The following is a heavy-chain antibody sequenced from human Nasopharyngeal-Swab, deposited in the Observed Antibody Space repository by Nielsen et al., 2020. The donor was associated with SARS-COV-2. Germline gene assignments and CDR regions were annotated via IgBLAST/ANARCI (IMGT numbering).Heavy chain of an antibody. CDR3: AKDKGVDTAMVLDY. Sequence: GGSLRLSCAASGFTFSSYGMHWVRQAPGKGLEWVAVISYDGSNKYYADSVKGRFTISRDNSKNTLYLQMNSLRAEDTAVYYCAKDKGVDTAMVLDYWGQGTLVTVSS. CDR2: ISYDGSNK. V-gene: IGHV3-30*18. J-gene: IGHJ4*02. CDR1: GFTFSSYG. D-gene: IGHD5-18*01.